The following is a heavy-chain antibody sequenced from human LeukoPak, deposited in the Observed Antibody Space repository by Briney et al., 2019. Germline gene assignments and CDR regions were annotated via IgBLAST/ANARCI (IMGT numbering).Heavy chain of an antibody. J-gene: IGHJ4*02. CDR3: ARSRPRAHYYDSSGYLNY. V-gene: IGHV3-21*01. D-gene: IGHD3-22*01. CDR2: ISSSSSYI. Sequence: GGSLRLSCAASGFTFSSYSMNWVRQAPGKGLEWVSSISSSSSYIYYADSVKGRFTISRDNAKNSLYLQMNSLRAEDTAVYYCARSRPRAHYYDSSGYLNYWGQGTLVTVSS. CDR1: GFTFSSYS.